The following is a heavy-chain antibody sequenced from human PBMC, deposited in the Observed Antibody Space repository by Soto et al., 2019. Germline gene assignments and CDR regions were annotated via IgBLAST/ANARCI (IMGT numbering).Heavy chain of an antibody. J-gene: IGHJ6*02. CDR3: AKEYQLLPYYYYGMDV. CDR2: IIPIFGTA. Sequence: ASVKVSCKASGGTFSSYAISWVRQAPGQGLEWMGGIIPIFGTANYAQKFQGRVTITADESTSTAYMELSSLRSEDTAVYYCAKEYQLLPYYYYGMDVWGQGTTVTVSS. V-gene: IGHV1-69*13. CDR1: GGTFSSYA. D-gene: IGHD2-2*01.